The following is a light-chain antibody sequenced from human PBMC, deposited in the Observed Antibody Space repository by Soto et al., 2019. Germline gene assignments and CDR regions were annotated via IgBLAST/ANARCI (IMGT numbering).Light chain of an antibody. Sequence: QSVLTQPPSVSGARGQRVTISCTGSSSNIGAGYDVHWYQQLPGTAPKLLIYGNSTRPSGVPERFSGSKSGTSASLASTGLQADVDAVYYCQSYDRSLSGHVVFGGGTKLPVL. V-gene: IGLV1-40*01. CDR2: GNS. J-gene: IGLJ2*01. CDR1: SSNIGAGYD. CDR3: QSYDRSLSGHVV.